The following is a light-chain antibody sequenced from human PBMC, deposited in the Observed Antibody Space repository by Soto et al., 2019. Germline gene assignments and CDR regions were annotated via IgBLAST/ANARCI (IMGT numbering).Light chain of an antibody. CDR3: MQGTHWPWT. Sequence: DVVMTQSPLSLPVTLGQPASISCRSSQGLVYVDGNTFLNWFHQRPGQSPRRLIYRVSNRDSGVPDRFSGSGSGTDFTLRISRVEAEDVGIYYCMQGTHWPWTVGQGTKLEIK. CDR2: RVS. V-gene: IGKV2-30*01. CDR1: QGLVYVDGNTF. J-gene: IGKJ1*01.